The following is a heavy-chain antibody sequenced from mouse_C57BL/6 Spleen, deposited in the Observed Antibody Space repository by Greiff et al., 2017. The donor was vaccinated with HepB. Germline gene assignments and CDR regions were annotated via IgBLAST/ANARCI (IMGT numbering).Heavy chain of an antibody. CDR2: INPGSGGT. Sequence: VQLQQSGAELVRPGTSVKVSCKASGYAFTNYLIEWVKQRPGQGLEWIGVINPGSGGTNYNEKFKGKATLTADKSSSTAYMQLSSLTSEDSAVYFCARWGLRGAMDYWGQGTSVTVSS. J-gene: IGHJ4*01. D-gene: IGHD2-4*01. CDR3: ARWGLRGAMDY. V-gene: IGHV1-54*01. CDR1: GYAFTNYL.